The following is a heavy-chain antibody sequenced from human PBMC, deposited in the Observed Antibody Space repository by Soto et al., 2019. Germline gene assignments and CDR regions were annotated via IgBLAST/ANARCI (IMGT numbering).Heavy chain of an antibody. CDR3: ARDHYYYTPTNWFDP. J-gene: IGHJ5*02. CDR1: GFTFSSYA. Sequence: PGGSLRLSCAASGFTFSSYAMHWVRQAPGKGLEWVAVISYDGSNKYYADSVKGRFTISRDNSKNTLYLQMNSLRAEDTAVYYCARDHYYYTPTNWFDPWGQGTLVTVSS. D-gene: IGHD3-10*01. V-gene: IGHV3-30-3*01. CDR2: ISYDGSNK.